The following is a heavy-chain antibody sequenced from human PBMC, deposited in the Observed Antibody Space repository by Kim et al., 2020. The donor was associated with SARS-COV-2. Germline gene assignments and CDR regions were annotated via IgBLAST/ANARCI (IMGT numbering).Heavy chain of an antibody. CDR2: IYSNSGGI. V-gene: IGHV3-9*01. J-gene: IGHJ5*02. D-gene: IGHD6-6*01. CDR1: GFTFGNHA. CDR3: AKDGDWHSSEFLS. Sequence: GGSLRLSCAASGFTFGNHAMHWVRQAPGKGLEWVSSIYSNSGGIAYADSVRGRFSISRDNAKDSVYLQMNSLRPEDTAVYYCAKDGDWHSSEFLSWGQGTPVTVSS.